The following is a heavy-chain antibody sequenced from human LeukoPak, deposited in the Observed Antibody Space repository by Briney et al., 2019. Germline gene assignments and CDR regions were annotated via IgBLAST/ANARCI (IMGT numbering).Heavy chain of an antibody. V-gene: IGHV3-21*01. CDR2: ISSSSNYI. D-gene: IGHD5-18*01. J-gene: IGHJ4*02. CDR1: GFTFSSYS. Sequence: GGSLRLSCAASGFTFSSYSMNWVRQAPGKGLEWVSSISSSSNYIYYADSVRGRFTISRDNAKNSLYLQMNSLRAEDTAVYYCTTGMETDYSYPRGYWGQGTLVTVSS. CDR3: TTGMETDYSYPRGY.